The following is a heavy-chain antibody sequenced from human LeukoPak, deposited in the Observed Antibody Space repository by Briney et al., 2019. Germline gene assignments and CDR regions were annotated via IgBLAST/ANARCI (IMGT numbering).Heavy chain of an antibody. Sequence: GGSLRLSCAASGFTVSNTYMSWVRQAPGKGLEWVSVIYSGGNTYYADSVKGRFTISRDNSKNTLYLQMNSLRAEDTAVYYCARDRTTGYGMDVWGQGTTVTVSS. CDR2: IYSGGNT. V-gene: IGHV3-53*01. J-gene: IGHJ6*02. CDR3: ARDRTTGYGMDV. D-gene: IGHD1/OR15-1a*01. CDR1: GFTVSNTY.